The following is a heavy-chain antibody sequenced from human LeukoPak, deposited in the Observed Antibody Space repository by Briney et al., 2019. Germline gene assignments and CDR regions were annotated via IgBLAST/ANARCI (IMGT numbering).Heavy chain of an antibody. Sequence: PGGSLRLSCAASGFTFSNAWMSWVRQAPGKGLEWVGRIKSKTDGGTTDYAAPVKGRFTISRDDSKNTLYLQMNSLKTEDTAVYYCTTGQWVLRGYFDYWGQGTLVTVSS. D-gene: IGHD1-26*01. V-gene: IGHV3-15*01. CDR1: GFTFSNAW. J-gene: IGHJ4*02. CDR2: IKSKTDGGTT. CDR3: TTGQWVLRGYFDY.